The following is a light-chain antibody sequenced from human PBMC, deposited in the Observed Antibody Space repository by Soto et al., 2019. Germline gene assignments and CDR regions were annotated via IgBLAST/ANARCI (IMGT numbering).Light chain of an antibody. CDR1: SSDVGRYTY. Sequence: QSALTQPTSASGSLGQSVTIPCTGTSSDVGRYTYVSWYQQHPGKVPKLLIYEVSNRPSGVPDRFSGSKSGNTASLTVSGLQAEDEADYYCNSYAGGDWVFGVGTKVTVL. V-gene: IGLV2-8*01. CDR2: EVS. CDR3: NSYAGGDWV. J-gene: IGLJ3*02.